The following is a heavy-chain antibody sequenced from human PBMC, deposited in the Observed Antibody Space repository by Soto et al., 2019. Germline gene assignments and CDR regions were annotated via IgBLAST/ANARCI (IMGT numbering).Heavy chain of an antibody. V-gene: IGHV3-30-3*01. Sequence: QAQLVESGGGVVQPGRSLRLSCAASGFTFSSYAMHWVRQAPGKGLEWVAVISYDGSNKYYADSVKGRFTISRDNSKNTLYLQMNSLRAEDTAVYYCASESRGSGYGYWGQGTLVTVSS. CDR3: ASESRGSGYGY. D-gene: IGHD3-22*01. CDR1: GFTFSSYA. J-gene: IGHJ4*02. CDR2: ISYDGSNK.